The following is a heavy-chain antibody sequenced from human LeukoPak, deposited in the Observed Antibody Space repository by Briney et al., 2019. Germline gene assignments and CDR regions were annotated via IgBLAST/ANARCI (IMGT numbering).Heavy chain of an antibody. CDR3: TLIQGWGSGSYYRDF. CDR2: VYSRSAAETT. J-gene: IGHJ4*02. CDR1: GFSISNYW. V-gene: IGHV3-15*01. Sequence: PGGTLTLSCAASGFSISNYWMSWVRQAPGKGLEWIARVYSRSAAETTDYAATLKARFTISTDDSKNTQQMQMNSLKTAVNTGDNYTLIQGWGSGSYYRDFWGQRTLVTVSS. D-gene: IGHD3-10*01.